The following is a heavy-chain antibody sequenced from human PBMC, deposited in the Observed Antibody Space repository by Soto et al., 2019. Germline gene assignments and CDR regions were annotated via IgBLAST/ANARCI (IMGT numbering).Heavy chain of an antibody. CDR1: GYSFTSYW. CDR3: ASSYYYGSGSRYFQH. J-gene: IGHJ1*01. CDR2: IYPGDSDT. Sequence: GESLKISCKGSGYSFTSYWIGWVRQMPGEGLEWMGIIYPGDSDTRYSPSFQGQVTISVDKSISTAYLQWSSLKASDTAMYYCASSYYYGSGSRYFQHWGQGTLVTVSS. D-gene: IGHD3-10*01. V-gene: IGHV5-51*01.